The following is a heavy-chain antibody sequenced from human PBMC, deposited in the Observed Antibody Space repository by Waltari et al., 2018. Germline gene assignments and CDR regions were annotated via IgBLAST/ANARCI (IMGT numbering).Heavy chain of an antibody. CDR3: ARDRRGDFWSGSNFDY. CDR2: IYHSGST. V-gene: IGHV4-38-2*02. Sequence: QVQLQESGPGLVKPSETLSITCTVSGYSISSGYYWGWIRQPPGKGLEWIGSIYHSGSTYYNPSLKSRVTISVDTSKNQFSLKLSSVTAADTAVYYCARDRRGDFWSGSNFDYWGQGTLVTVSS. CDR1: GYSISSGYY. J-gene: IGHJ4*02. D-gene: IGHD3-3*01.